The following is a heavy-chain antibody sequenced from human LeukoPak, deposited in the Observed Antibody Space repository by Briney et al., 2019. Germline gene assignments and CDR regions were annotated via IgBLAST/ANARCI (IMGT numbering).Heavy chain of an antibody. V-gene: IGHV3-15*01. Sequence: GGSLRLSCVVSGVQMSNYAMTWVRQVPGKGLEWIGRIKSKTDGGTTGYAAPVKGRFTISRDDSKNTLYLQMNSLKTEDTAVYYCTTDLLGLRAGDAFDIWGQGTMVTVSS. D-gene: IGHD5-12*01. CDR3: TTDLLGLRAGDAFDI. CDR1: GVQMSNYA. CDR2: IKSKTDGGTT. J-gene: IGHJ3*02.